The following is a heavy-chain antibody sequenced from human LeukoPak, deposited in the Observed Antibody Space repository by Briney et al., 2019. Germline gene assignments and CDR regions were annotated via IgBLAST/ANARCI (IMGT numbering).Heavy chain of an antibody. Sequence: GASVKVSCKASGYTFTSYDINWVRQATGQGLEWMGWMNPNSGNTGYAQKFQGRVTMTRNTSISTAYMELSSLRSEDTAVYYCARGTNKFTMVRGVIISYYMDVWGKGTTVTVSS. CDR2: MNPNSGNT. CDR3: ARGTNKFTMVRGVIISYYMDV. V-gene: IGHV1-8*01. J-gene: IGHJ6*03. CDR1: GYTFTSYD. D-gene: IGHD3-10*01.